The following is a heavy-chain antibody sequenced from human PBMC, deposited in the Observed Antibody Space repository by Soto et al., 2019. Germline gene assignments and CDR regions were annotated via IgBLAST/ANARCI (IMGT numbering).Heavy chain of an antibody. CDR1: GFTFSSYS. J-gene: IGHJ4*02. CDR3: ARDLDGDVYFDY. V-gene: IGHV3-48*02. D-gene: IGHD4-17*01. CDR2: ISSSSSTI. Sequence: EVQLVESGGGLVQPGGSLRLSCAASGFTFSSYSVNRVRQAPAKGLEWVSYISSSSSTIYYPDSVKGRFTISRDNAKNSLYLQRNSLRDEDTAVYYCARDLDGDVYFDYWGQGTLVTVSS.